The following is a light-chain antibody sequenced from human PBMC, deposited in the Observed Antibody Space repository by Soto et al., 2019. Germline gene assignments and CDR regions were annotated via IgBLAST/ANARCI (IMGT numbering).Light chain of an antibody. V-gene: IGLV2-14*01. J-gene: IGLJ1*01. CDR3: FSYTRSGTYV. CDR2: EVS. Sequence: QSALTQPASVAGSAGQSITISCTGTSSDVGNYKYVSWYQQHPGKAPKLRIYEVSNRPSGVSNRFSGSKSGNTASLTSSGLQSEYETDYYCFSYTRSGTYVFGTGTKLTVL. CDR1: SSDVGNYKY.